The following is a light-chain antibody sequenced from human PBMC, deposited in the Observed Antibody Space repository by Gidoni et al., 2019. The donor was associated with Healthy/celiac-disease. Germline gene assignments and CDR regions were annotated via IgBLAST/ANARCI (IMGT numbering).Light chain of an antibody. CDR3: QQYNSYPYT. V-gene: IGKV1-5*01. CDR1: QSISSW. J-gene: IGKJ2*01. CDR2: DAS. Sequence: DIQMTPSPSTPSASVGDRVTITCRASQSISSWLAWYQQKPGKAPKLLIYDASSLESGVPSRFSGSGSGTEFTLTISSLQPDDFATYYCQQYNSYPYTFGQGTKLEIK.